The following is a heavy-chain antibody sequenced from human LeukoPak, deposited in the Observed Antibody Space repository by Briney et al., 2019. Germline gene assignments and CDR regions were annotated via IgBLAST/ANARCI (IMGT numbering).Heavy chain of an antibody. Sequence: PSETLSLTCTVSGGSISSFHWSWIRQPPGKGLEWIGYIYYSGSTNYNPSLKSRVTISVDTSKNQSSLKLSSVTAADTAAYYCARLRARGYYYYYGMDVWGQGTTVTVSS. V-gene: IGHV4-59*08. CDR1: GGSISSFH. J-gene: IGHJ6*02. CDR3: ARLRARGYYYYYGMDV. CDR2: IYYSGST.